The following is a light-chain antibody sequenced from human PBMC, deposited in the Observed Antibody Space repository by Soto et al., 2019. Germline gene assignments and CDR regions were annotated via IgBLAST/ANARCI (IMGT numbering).Light chain of an antibody. Sequence: QSALTQPPSASGSPGQSVTISCTGTSSDVGGNNSVSWYQHHPGKAPKLMIYEVSKRPSGVPDRFSGSKSANTASLTVSGLQAEDEDDYYCGSYAGSNNYVFGTGTKFTVL. J-gene: IGLJ1*01. CDR1: SSDVGGNNS. V-gene: IGLV2-8*01. CDR2: EVS. CDR3: GSYAGSNNYV.